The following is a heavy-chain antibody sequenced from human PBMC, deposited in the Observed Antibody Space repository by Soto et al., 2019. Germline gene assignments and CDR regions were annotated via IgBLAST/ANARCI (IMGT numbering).Heavy chain of an antibody. CDR1: GGSISSGGYY. V-gene: IGHV4-31*03. CDR3: ATGGGYDAVDY. Sequence: NPSETLSLTCTVSGGSISSGGYYWSWIRQHPGKGLEWIGYIYYSGSTYYNPSLKSRVTISVDTSKNQFSLKLSSVTAADTAVYYCATGGGYDAVDYWGQGTLVTVSS. CDR2: IYYSGST. J-gene: IGHJ4*02. D-gene: IGHD5-12*01.